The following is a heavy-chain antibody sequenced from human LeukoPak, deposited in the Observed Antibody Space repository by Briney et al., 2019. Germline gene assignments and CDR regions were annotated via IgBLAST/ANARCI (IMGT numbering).Heavy chain of an antibody. Sequence: SETLSLTCAVYGGSFSGYYWSWIRQPPGKGLEWIGEINHSGSTNYSPSLKSRVTISVDTSKNQFSLKLSSVTAADTAVYYCARGLRFSSLTDYWGQGTLVTVSS. CDR1: GGSFSGYY. V-gene: IGHV4-34*01. J-gene: IGHJ4*02. CDR3: ARGLRFSSLTDY. D-gene: IGHD6-13*01. CDR2: INHSGST.